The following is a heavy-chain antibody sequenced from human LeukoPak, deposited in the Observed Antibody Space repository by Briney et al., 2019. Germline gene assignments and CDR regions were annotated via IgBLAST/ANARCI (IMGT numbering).Heavy chain of an antibody. CDR3: ARIGIAAVDAFDI. CDR2: IYYSGST. CDR1: GGSISSYY. J-gene: IGHJ3*02. Sequence: SETLSLTCTVSGGSISSYYWSWIRQPPGKGLEWIGYIYYSGSTNYNPSLKSRVTISVDTSKNQFSLKLSSVTAADTAVYYCARIGIAAVDAFDIWGQGTMVTVSS. V-gene: IGHV4-59*08. D-gene: IGHD6-13*01.